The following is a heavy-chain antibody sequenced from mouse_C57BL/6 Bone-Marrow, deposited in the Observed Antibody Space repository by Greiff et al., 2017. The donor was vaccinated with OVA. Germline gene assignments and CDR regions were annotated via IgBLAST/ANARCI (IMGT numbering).Heavy chain of an antibody. J-gene: IGHJ3*01. CDR3: AICKGAACFAY. Sequence: QVQLQQSGAELVKPGASVKMSCKASGYTFTSYWMHWVKQRPGQGLEWIGNINPRSGGTNYNEKFKGKATLTADTSSSTAYMQLSSLTSEDSEVYYCAICKGAACFAYWGQGTIVTVST. V-gene: IGHV1-53*01. CDR1: GYTFTSYW. CDR2: INPRSGGT.